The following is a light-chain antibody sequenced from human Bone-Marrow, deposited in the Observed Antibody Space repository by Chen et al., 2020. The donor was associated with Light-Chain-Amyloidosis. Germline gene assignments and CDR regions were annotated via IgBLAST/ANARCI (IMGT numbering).Light chain of an antibody. Sequence: QSVLTQPPSASGTPGQRVTISCSGGRSNVGANGVNWYQQLPGAAPELLIFDTNRRPSGVPDRFSGSKSGTSASLAISDLQSEDEAHYYCAPWDDRLNGWVFGGGTRLTVL. V-gene: IGLV1-44*01. CDR3: APWDDRLNGWV. CDR2: DTN. CDR1: RSNVGANG. J-gene: IGLJ3*02.